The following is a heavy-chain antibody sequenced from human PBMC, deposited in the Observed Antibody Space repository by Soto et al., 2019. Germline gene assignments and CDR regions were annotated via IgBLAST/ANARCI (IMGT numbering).Heavy chain of an antibody. Sequence: GGSLRLSCVASGFTFSTYAMSWVRQAPGKGLEWVSVIGAGGGSTYYADSVKGRFTISRDNSKNTLYLQMNSLRAEDTEVYYCEKKKGGYYYYGMDVWGQGTTVTVSS. CDR3: EKKKGGYYYYGMDV. CDR2: IGAGGGST. D-gene: IGHD3-16*01. V-gene: IGHV3-23*01. J-gene: IGHJ6*02. CDR1: GFTFSTYA.